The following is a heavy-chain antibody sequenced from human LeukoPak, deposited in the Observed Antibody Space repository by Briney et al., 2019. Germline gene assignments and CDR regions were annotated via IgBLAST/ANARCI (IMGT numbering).Heavy chain of an antibody. CDR1: GGFFSGYY. J-gene: IGHJ5*02. CDR2: INHSGST. Sequence: SETLSLTCAVYGGFFSGYYWSWIRQPPGKGLEWIGEINHSGSTNYNPSLKSRVTISVDTSKNQFSLKLSSVTAADTAVYYCARDPFYCSGGSCEFDPWGQGTLVTVSS. CDR3: ARDPFYCSGGSCEFDP. V-gene: IGHV4-34*01. D-gene: IGHD2-15*01.